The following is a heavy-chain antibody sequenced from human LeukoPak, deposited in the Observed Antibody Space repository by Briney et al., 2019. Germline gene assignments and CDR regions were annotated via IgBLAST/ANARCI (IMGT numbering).Heavy chain of an antibody. CDR3: ARDFEPLPAADY. CDR1: GYRFISYG. CDR2: ISAYNDNT. Sequence: VASVKVSCKASGYRFISYGISWVRQAPGQGLEWMGWISAYNDNTNYAQKFRGRVTMTTDTSTSTAYMEVVSLRSDDTAVYYCARDFEPLPAADYWGQGTLVTVSS. V-gene: IGHV1-18*01. D-gene: IGHD2-2*01. J-gene: IGHJ4*02.